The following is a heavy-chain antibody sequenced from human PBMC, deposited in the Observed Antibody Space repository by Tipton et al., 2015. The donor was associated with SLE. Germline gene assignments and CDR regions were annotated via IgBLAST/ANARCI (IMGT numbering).Heavy chain of an antibody. Sequence: TLSLTCTVSGASITINDFYWGWIRQPPGKGLEWIGSIYYSGSTYYNPSLKSRVTISVDTSKNQFSLKLSSVTAADTAVYYCARQSTGYFDYWGQGTLVTVSS. J-gene: IGHJ4*02. CDR1: GASITINDFY. D-gene: IGHD1-1*01. CDR2: IYYSGST. CDR3: ARQSTGYFDY. V-gene: IGHV4-39*01.